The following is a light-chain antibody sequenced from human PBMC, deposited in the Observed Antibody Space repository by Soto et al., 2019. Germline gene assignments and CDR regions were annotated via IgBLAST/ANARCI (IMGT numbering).Light chain of an antibody. J-gene: IGKJ1*01. CDR2: DAS. CDR1: QSISSR. Sequence: DKQVYQSPSTLSATVRDRVTITCRASQSISSRLAWYRQKPGQAPKLLIYDASSLESGVPSRFSGSGSGTEFTLTIGGLKSDDFATYYCQQFRMYTWTCGRGTKVDIK. V-gene: IGKV1-5*01. CDR3: QQFRMYTWT.